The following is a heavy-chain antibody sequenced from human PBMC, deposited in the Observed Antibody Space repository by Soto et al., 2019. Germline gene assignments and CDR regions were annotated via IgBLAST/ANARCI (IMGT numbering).Heavy chain of an antibody. CDR1: GYTFTSYD. CDR2: MNPNSGNT. V-gene: IGHV1-8*01. Sequence: ASVKVSCKASGYTFTSYDINWVRQATGQGLEWMGWMNPNSGNTGYAQKFQGRVTMTRNTSISTAYMELSSLRSEDTAVYYCARVVDYHTCGGDCYKFDPWGQGTLVTVSS. D-gene: IGHD2-21*01. CDR3: ARVVDYHTCGGDCYKFDP. J-gene: IGHJ5*02.